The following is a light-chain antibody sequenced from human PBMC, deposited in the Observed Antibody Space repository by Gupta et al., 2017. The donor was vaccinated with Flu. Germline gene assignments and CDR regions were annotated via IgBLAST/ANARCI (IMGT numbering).Light chain of an antibody. J-gene: IGKJ1*01. CDR2: GAS. Sequence: IVLTQSPDTVSLSPGERLTLSCRASQSLSSSSLAWYQQRPGQVPRLLISGASDRATGIPDRFSGSGSGTDFTLTISRLEPEDFAMYYCHQDDNSPEAFGQGTKVEIK. CDR3: HQDDNSPEA. CDR1: QSLSSSS. V-gene: IGKV3-20*01.